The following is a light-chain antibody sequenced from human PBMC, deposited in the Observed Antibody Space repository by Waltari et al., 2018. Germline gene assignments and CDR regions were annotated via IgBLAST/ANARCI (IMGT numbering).Light chain of an antibody. Sequence: VMTQSPATLSVSPGERATLSCRASQSVSNNLAWYQQKPGQAPRLLTYRASTRATATPARFSGSGSGAEFTLTITSLQSEDFAVYYCQQYNDWPRTFGQGTKVEIK. CDR3: QQYNDWPRT. CDR2: RAS. J-gene: IGKJ1*01. CDR1: QSVSNN. V-gene: IGKV3-15*01.